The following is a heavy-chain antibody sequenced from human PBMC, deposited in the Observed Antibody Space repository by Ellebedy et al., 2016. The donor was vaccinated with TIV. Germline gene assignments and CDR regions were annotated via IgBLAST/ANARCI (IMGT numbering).Heavy chain of an antibody. J-gene: IGHJ4*02. D-gene: IGHD2-2*03. V-gene: IGHV3-30*18. CDR1: GFTFSSYD. Sequence: PGGSLRLSCAASGFTFSSYDMHWVRQAPGKGLEWVALISYDANNKYYADSVKCRFTISRDNSKNTLYLHMNTLRPEDTAVYYCAKVPVGFCNRPFCFYLDDWGQGTLVSVSS. CDR3: AKVPVGFCNRPFCFYLDD. CDR2: ISYDANNK.